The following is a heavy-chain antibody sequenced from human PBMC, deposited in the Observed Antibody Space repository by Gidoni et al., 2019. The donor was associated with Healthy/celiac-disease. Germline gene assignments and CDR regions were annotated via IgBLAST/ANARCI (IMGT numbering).Heavy chain of an antibody. D-gene: IGHD6-13*01. J-gene: IGHJ5*02. CDR2: IYYSGST. CDR1: GGSSSSGDYY. CDR3: ARGPEAAAENP. Sequence: QVQLQESGPGLVKPSQTLSLTCTVSGGSSSSGDYYWSWIRQPPGKGLEWIGYIYYSGSTDYNPSLKSRVTISVDTSKNQFSLKLSSVTAADTAVHYCARGPEAAAENPWGQGTLVTVSS. V-gene: IGHV4-30-4*01.